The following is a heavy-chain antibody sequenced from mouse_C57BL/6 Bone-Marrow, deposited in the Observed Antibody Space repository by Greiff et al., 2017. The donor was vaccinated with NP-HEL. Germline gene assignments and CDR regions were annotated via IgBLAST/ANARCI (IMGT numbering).Heavy chain of an antibody. CDR1: GYTFTSYW. D-gene: IGHD1-1*01. CDR2: IDPSDSYT. CDR3: ARPLYYGSSFYYFDY. Sequence: QVQLKQPGAELVMPGASVKLSCKASGYTFTSYWMHWVKQRPGQGLEWIGEIDPSDSYTNYNQKFKGKSTLTVDKSSSTAYMQLSSLTSEDSAVYYCARPLYYGSSFYYFDYWGQGTTLTVSS. V-gene: IGHV1-69*01. J-gene: IGHJ2*01.